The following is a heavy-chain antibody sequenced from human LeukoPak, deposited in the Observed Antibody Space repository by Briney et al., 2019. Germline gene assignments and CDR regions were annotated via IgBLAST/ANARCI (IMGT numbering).Heavy chain of an antibody. CDR3: ARDFPLDYSNSLNWFDP. D-gene: IGHD4-11*01. J-gene: IGHJ5*02. V-gene: IGHV1-2*02. CDR2: INPNSGGT. Sequence: GASVKVSCKASGYTFTGYYMHWVRQAPGQGLEWMGWINPNSGGTNYAQKFQGRVTMTRDTSISTAYMELSRLRSDDTAVYYCARDFPLDYSNSLNWFDPWGQGTLVTVSS. CDR1: GYTFTGYY.